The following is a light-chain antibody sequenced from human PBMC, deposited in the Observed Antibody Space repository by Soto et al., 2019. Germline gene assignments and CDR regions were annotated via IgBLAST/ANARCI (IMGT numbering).Light chain of an antibody. CDR3: QRYKSYWT. CDR2: EKS. V-gene: IGKV1D-16*01. J-gene: IGKJ5*01. Sequence: DIQLTQSPSSVSASVGDTFTITCRASEGITKRLDWYRQKPGKAPKLLIYEKSSLQSGVRSRISGSGSGIEFTLTIISLQPYDFATYYCQRYKSYWTFGQGTRLEIK. CDR1: EGITKR.